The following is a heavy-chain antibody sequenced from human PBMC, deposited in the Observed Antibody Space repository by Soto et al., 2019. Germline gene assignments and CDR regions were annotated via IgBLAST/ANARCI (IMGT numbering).Heavy chain of an antibody. V-gene: IGHV4-31*04. D-gene: IGHD3-16*01. CDR1: GTAITSGGSY. CDR3: VTNRGDYDGSFFAH. CDR2: IYYSGST. Sequence: QVWLQESGPGPVKPSQTLSLTCTVSGTAITSGGSYWTWIRQHPGKGLEWIGYIYYSGSTKYNPSLESRVTMSLDPSKNLFSLRLNSVTAADTAVYYCVTNRGDYDGSFFAHWGQGTLVTVSS. J-gene: IGHJ4*02.